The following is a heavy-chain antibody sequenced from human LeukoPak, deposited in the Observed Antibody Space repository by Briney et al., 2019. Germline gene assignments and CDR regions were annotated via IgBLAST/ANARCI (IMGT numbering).Heavy chain of an antibody. CDR1: GGSISSASYY. D-gene: IGHD2-15*01. J-gene: IGHJ4*02. V-gene: IGHV4-61*09. CDR3: ARISCSGGSCYWSRGYFDY. Sequence: SETLSLTCTVSGGSISSASYYWSWIRQPAGKGLEWIGHIYTSGNTNYNPSLKSRVTISVDTSKNQFSLKLTSVTAADTAVYYCARISCSGGSCYWSRGYFDYWGQGTLVTLSS. CDR2: IYTSGNT.